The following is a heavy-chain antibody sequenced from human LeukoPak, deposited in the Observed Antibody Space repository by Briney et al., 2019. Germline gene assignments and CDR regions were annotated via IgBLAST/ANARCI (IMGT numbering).Heavy chain of an antibody. J-gene: IGHJ1*01. Sequence: GESLKISCKGSGYSFTSYWIVWVRQMPGKGLEWMGIIYPGDSDTRYSPSFQGQVTISADKSITTAYLQWSSLKASDTAMYYCARLGGYCSGGSYYSFGYFQHWGQGTLVTVSS. V-gene: IGHV5-51*01. D-gene: IGHD2-15*01. CDR3: ARLGGYCSGGSYYSFGYFQH. CDR2: IYPGDSDT. CDR1: GYSFTSYW.